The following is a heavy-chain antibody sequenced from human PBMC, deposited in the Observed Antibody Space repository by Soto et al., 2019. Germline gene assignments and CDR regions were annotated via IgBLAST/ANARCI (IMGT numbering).Heavy chain of an antibody. J-gene: IGHJ6*03. CDR1: GGSFSGYY. CDR3: ARVNKICIQLWLVYYYYLAV. Sequence: SETLSLTCAVYGGSFSGYYWSWIRQPPGKGLEWIGEINHSGSTNYNPSLKSRVTISVDTSKNQFSLKLSSVTAADTAVYYCARVNKICIQLWLVYYYYLAVWGKGTTVTVSS. V-gene: IGHV4-34*01. D-gene: IGHD5-18*01. CDR2: INHSGST.